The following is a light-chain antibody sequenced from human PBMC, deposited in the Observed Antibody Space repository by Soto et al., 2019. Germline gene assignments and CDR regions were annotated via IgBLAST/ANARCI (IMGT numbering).Light chain of an antibody. CDR2: GAT. J-gene: IGLJ2*01. CDR1: SSNIGAGYD. Sequence: QSVLTQPPSVSGAPGQTVTISCTGSSSNIGAGYDVHWYQQLPGTAPKLLLYGATNRPSGIPDRFSGSKSGTSASLAITWLQAEDEAHYYCQSYDSILTGSVFGGGTNLTVL. CDR3: QSYDSILTGSV. V-gene: IGLV1-40*01.